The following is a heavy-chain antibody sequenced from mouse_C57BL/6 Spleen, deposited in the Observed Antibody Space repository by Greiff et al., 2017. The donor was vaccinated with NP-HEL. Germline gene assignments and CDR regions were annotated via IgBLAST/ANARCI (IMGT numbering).Heavy chain of an antibody. CDR1: GYAFSSYW. V-gene: IGHV1-80*01. Sequence: VQLQQSGAELVKPGASVKISCKASGYAFSSYWMNWVKQRPGKGLEWIGQIYPGDGDTNYNGKFKGKATLTADKSSSTAYMQLSSLTSEDAAFYFCERGYYCSSVYRDVWGTGTTVTVST. J-gene: IGHJ1*03. CDR2: IYPGDGDT. D-gene: IGHD1-1*01. CDR3: ERGYYCSSVYRDV.